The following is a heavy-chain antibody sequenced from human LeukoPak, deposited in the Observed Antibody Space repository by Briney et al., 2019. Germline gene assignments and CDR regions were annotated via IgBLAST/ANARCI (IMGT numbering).Heavy chain of an antibody. D-gene: IGHD5-24*01. CDR2: IYYSGST. J-gene: IGHJ4*02. Sequence: PSETLSLTCTVSGGSMSSYYWSWIRQPPGKGLEWIGYIYYSGSTKYNPSLKSRVTISVDTSQNQFSLKLSSVTAADTAVYYCARGARAGYNLEPFDYWGQGTLVTVSS. CDR3: ARGARAGYNLEPFDY. CDR1: GGSMSSYY. V-gene: IGHV4-59*08.